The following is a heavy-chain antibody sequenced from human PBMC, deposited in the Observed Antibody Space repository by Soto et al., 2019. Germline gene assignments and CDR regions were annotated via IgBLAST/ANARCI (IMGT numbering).Heavy chain of an antibody. D-gene: IGHD2-15*01. Sequence: GGSLRLSCAASGFTFTSYGMAWVRQAPGKGLEWVSTISGSGGITFYADSVKGRFTFSRDNSRDTLYLQMNSLRAEDTAVYYCAKGGSAYCTGGSCYHPFDYWGQGTLVTV. CDR2: ISGSGGIT. CDR3: AKGGSAYCTGGSCYHPFDY. J-gene: IGHJ4*02. V-gene: IGHV3-23*01. CDR1: GFTFTSYG.